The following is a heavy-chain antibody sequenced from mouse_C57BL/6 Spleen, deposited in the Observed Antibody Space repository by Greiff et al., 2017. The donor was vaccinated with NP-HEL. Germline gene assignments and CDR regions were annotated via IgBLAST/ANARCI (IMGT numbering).Heavy chain of an antibody. CDR3: ARVMVTTEGNYFDY. CDR2: ISSGGSYT. V-gene: IGHV5-6*01. J-gene: IGHJ2*01. D-gene: IGHD2-2*01. Sequence: EVMLEESGGDLVKPGGSLKLSCAASGFTFSSYGMSWVRQTPDKRLEWVATISSGGSYTYYPDSVKGRFTISRDNAKNTLYLQMSSLKSEDTAMYYCARVMVTTEGNYFDYWGQGTTLTVSS. CDR1: GFTFSSYG.